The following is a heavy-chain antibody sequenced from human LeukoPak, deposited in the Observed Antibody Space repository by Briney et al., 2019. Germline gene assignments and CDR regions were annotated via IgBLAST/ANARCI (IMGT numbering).Heavy chain of an antibody. J-gene: IGHJ6*03. CDR1: GYSFTSYW. CDR2: IYPGDSDT. D-gene: IGHD5-18*01. CDR3: ARHPVLGSYGSYYYYMDV. V-gene: IGHV5-51*01. Sequence: AKSLKISCKGSGYSFTSYWIGWVPQIPGKGLEWMGIIYPGDSDTRYSPSFQGQVTISADKSNSTAYLQWSSLKASDTAMYYCARHPVLGSYGSYYYYMDVWGKGTTVTVSS.